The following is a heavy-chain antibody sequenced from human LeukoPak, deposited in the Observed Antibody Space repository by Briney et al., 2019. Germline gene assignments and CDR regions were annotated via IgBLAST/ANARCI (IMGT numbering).Heavy chain of an antibody. J-gene: IGHJ6*03. Sequence: PSETLSLXCTVSGGSVSSYYWSWLRQPAGKGLEWIGRIYTSGSTNYNPSLKSRVTMSVDTSKNQFSLKLSSVTAADTAVYYCARSQRIVVVPAAIVDYYYYIDVWGKGTTVTVSS. V-gene: IGHV4-4*07. CDR3: ARSQRIVVVPAAIVDYYYYIDV. D-gene: IGHD2-2*01. CDR1: GGSVSSYY. CDR2: IYTSGST.